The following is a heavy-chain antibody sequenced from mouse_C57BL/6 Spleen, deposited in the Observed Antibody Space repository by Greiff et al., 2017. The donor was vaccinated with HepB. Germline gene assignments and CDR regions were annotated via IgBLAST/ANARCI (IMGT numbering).Heavy chain of an antibody. V-gene: IGHV3-6*01. CDR2: ISYDGSN. Sequence: VQLKESGPGLVKPSQSLSLTCSVTGYSITSGYYWNWIRQFPGNKLEWMGYISYDGSNNYNPSLKNRISITRDTSKNQFFLKLNSVTTEDTATYYCARITTVVAHWYFDVWGTGTTVTVSS. CDR1: GYSITSGYY. CDR3: ARITTVVAHWYFDV. J-gene: IGHJ1*03. D-gene: IGHD1-1*01.